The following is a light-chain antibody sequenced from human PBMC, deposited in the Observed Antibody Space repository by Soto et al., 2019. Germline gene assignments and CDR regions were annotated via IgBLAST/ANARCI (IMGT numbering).Light chain of an antibody. Sequence: DIQMTQSPSTLSASVGDRVTITCRASQNINSWLAWYQQKPGKAPKLLIYTASNLESGVPSRFSGSGSGTDFTLTISSLQPDDFATYHCQQYESFFPLTFGGGTKVEIK. J-gene: IGKJ4*01. CDR2: TAS. CDR1: QNINSW. CDR3: QQYESFFPLT. V-gene: IGKV1-5*03.